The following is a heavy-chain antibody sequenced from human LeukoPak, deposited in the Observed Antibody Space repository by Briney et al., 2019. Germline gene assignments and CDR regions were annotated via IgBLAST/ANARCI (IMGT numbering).Heavy chain of an antibody. CDR3: ANGRGYCSGGSCSFDY. CDR2: IIPIFGTA. CDR1: GGXFSSYA. D-gene: IGHD2-15*01. Sequence: SVKVSCKASGGXFSSYAISWVRQAPGQGLEWMGGIIPIFGTANYAQKFQGRVTITADESTSTAYMELSSLRSEDTAVYYCANGRGYCSGGSCSFDYWGQGTLVTVSS. J-gene: IGHJ4*02. V-gene: IGHV1-69*13.